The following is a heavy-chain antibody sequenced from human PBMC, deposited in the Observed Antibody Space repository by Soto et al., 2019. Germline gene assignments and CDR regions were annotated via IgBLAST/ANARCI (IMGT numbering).Heavy chain of an antibody. CDR2: ISGSGDST. J-gene: IGHJ4*02. D-gene: IGHD3-22*01. CDR3: ASPNYYDSSGYSYWYYFDF. V-gene: IGHV3-23*01. Sequence: EVQLLESGGGFVQPGGSLRLSCAASGFTLNNYARSWVRQAPGKGLEWVSAISGSGDSTYYAESVKGRFTISRDNSKNTLYLQMNSLGAEDTAVYYCASPNYYDSSGYSYWYYFDFWGQGTLVTVSS. CDR1: GFTLNNYA.